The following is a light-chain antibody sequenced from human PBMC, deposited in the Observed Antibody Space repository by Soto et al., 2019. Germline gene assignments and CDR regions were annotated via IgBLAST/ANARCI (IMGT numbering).Light chain of an antibody. Sequence: EIVLTQSPATLSSFPGDRVTLSCRASQAVNTRLAWYQHKPGQAPRLLIYLASNRAAGVTARFSGSGSGTDFTLTISDVEPEDFAGYYCHQRQSWPRTFGRGTTVDIK. V-gene: IGKV3D-11*01. CDR2: LAS. CDR3: HQRQSWPRT. CDR1: QAVNTR. J-gene: IGKJ3*01.